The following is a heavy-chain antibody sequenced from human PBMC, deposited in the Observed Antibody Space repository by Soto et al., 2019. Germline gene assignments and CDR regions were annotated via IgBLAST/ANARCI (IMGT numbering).Heavy chain of an antibody. D-gene: IGHD2-2*02. Sequence: EGSLRLSCAASGFTFSSYWMSWVRQAPGKGLEWVANIKQDGSEKYYVDSVKGRFTISRDNAKNSLYLQMNSLRAEDTAVYYCARSGYCSSTSCYSWFDPWGQGTLVTVSS. V-gene: IGHV3-7*05. CDR1: GFTFSSYW. CDR2: IKQDGSEK. J-gene: IGHJ5*02. CDR3: ARSGYCSSTSCYSWFDP.